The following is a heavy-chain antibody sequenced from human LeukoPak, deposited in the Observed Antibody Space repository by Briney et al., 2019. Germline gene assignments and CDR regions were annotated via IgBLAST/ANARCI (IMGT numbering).Heavy chain of an antibody. D-gene: IGHD3-3*02. Sequence: SETLSLTCSVSGGSISSYFWSWVRQPPGQGLGRVGYIYYSWSSNYNPSPKSRGTITLDTSRNQYSLKLSSVTAADAAVYFCAIHGFQRWVLAVSGLDVGGQETTVTVSS. V-gene: IGHV4-59*08. CDR3: AIHGFQRWVLAVSGLDV. J-gene: IGHJ6*02. CDR2: IYYSWSS. CDR1: GGSISSYF.